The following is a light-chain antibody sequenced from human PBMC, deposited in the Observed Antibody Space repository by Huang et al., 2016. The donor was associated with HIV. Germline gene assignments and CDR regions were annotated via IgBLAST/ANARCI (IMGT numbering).Light chain of an antibody. CDR3: QQYSNWPPWT. CDR1: QSVSSN. J-gene: IGKJ1*01. V-gene: IGKV3-15*01. CDR2: DAS. Sequence: EVVMTQSPATLSVSPGARATLSCRASQSVSSNLAWYQQKSGQAPRLLIYDASTRATGVPVRFSGSGSGTQFTLIISSLQTEDFAFYYCQQYSNWPPWTFGQGTKVEIK.